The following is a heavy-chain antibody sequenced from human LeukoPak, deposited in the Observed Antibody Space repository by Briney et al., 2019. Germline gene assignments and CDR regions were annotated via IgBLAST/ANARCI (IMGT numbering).Heavy chain of an antibody. Sequence: GGSLRLSCAASGFTFSTYAMSWVRQAPGKGLEWVSAICGSDGSRYYADSVKGRFTISRDNSKNTLYLQMNRLRAEDTAVYYCARDLRDRSGRNYFDYWGQGTLVTVSS. CDR3: ARDLRDRSGRNYFDY. CDR2: ICGSDGSR. V-gene: IGHV3-23*01. D-gene: IGHD3-22*01. CDR1: GFTFSTYA. J-gene: IGHJ4*02.